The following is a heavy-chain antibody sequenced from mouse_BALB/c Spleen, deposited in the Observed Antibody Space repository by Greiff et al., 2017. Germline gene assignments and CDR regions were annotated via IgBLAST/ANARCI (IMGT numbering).Heavy chain of an antibody. D-gene: IGHD1-1*01. J-gene: IGHJ4*01. CDR3: ARHHYGSSYDYYAMDY. CDR1: GFSLTSYG. V-gene: IGHV2-9*02. CDR2: IWAGGST. Sequence: QVQLKESGPGLVAPSQSLSITCTVSGFSLTSYGVHWVRQPPGKGLEWLGVIWAGGSTNYHSALMSRLSISKDNSKSQVFLKMNSLQTDDTAMYYCARHHYGSSYDYYAMDYWGQGTAVTVSS.